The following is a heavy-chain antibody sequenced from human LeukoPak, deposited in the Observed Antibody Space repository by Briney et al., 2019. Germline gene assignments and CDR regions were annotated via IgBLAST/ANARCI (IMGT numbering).Heavy chain of an antibody. V-gene: IGHV4-31*03. J-gene: IGHJ4*02. D-gene: IGHD5-12*01. CDR2: IYYSGST. Sequence: PSETLSLTCTVSGGSISSGDYYWSWIRQHPGKGLEWIGCIYYSGSTYYNPSLKSRVTISVDTSKNQFSLKLSSVTAADTAVYYCAASPSGYDLIDYWGQGTLVTVSS. CDR3: AASPSGYDLIDY. CDR1: GGSISSGDYY.